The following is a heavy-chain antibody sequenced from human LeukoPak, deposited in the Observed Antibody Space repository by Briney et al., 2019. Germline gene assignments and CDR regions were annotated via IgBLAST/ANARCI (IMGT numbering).Heavy chain of an antibody. CDR1: GFTFSSYA. V-gene: IGHV3-30-3*01. Sequence: PGGSLRLSCAASGFTFSSYAMHWVRQAPGKGLEWVAVISYDGSNKYYADSVTGRFTISRDNSRNTLYLQMNSLRGDDTAVYYCAKDVGKWESLHFFDYWGRGTLLPSPQ. CDR2: ISYDGSNK. CDR3: AKDVGKWESLHFFDY. D-gene: IGHD1-26*01. J-gene: IGHJ4*02.